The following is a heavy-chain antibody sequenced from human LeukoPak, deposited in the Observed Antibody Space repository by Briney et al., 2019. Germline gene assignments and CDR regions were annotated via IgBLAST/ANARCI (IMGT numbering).Heavy chain of an antibody. CDR2: IYFSGST. Sequence: SQTLSLTCTVSGGSISSGGYYWTWIRQHPGKGLEWIGYIYFSGSTYYNPSLMSRLTISVDTSKNQFSLKLSPVTAADTAVYYCARGDLQTINYFDPWGQGTLVTVSS. D-gene: IGHD1-7*01. CDR1: GGSISSGGYY. J-gene: IGHJ5*02. CDR3: ARGDLQTINYFDP. V-gene: IGHV4-31*02.